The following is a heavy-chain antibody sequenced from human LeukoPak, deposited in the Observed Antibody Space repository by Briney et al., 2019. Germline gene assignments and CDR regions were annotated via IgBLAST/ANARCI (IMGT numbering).Heavy chain of an antibody. J-gene: IGHJ5*02. CDR2: IYYSGST. Sequence: ASETLSLTCTVSGGSISSYYWSWIRQPPGKGLEWIGYIYYSGSTNYNPSLKSRVTISVDTSKNQFSLKLSSVTAADTAVYYCARLGWQLPPLHGFDPWGQGTLVTVSS. V-gene: IGHV4-59*08. CDR3: ARLGWQLPPLHGFDP. CDR1: GGSISSYY. D-gene: IGHD1-26*01.